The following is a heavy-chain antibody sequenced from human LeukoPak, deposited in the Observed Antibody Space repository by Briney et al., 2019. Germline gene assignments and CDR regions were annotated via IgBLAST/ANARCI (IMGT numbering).Heavy chain of an antibody. J-gene: IGHJ5*02. CDR3: ATYYGDYVRWFDP. V-gene: IGHV4-4*02. Sequence: SETLSLTCAVSGVSISSSNWWSWVRQPPGKGLEWIGEIYHSGSTNYNPSLKSRVTISVDKSKNQFSLKLSSVTAADTAVYYCATYYGDYVRWFDPWGQGTLVTVSS. CDR1: GVSISSSNW. D-gene: IGHD4-17*01. CDR2: IYHSGST.